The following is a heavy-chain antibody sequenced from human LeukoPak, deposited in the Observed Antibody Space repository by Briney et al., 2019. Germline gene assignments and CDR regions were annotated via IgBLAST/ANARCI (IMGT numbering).Heavy chain of an antibody. CDR3: AEGYYYDSSGYYQHFDH. CDR2: ISYDGSNQ. D-gene: IGHD3-22*01. CDR1: GFTFSSFG. Sequence: AGGSLRLSCAASGFTFSSFGIHWVRQAPGKGLEWVALISYDGSNQYYADSVKGRFTISRDNSKNTLYLQMNSLRAEDTAVYYCAEGYYYDSSGYYQHFDHWGQGTLVTVSS. J-gene: IGHJ4*02. V-gene: IGHV3-30*18.